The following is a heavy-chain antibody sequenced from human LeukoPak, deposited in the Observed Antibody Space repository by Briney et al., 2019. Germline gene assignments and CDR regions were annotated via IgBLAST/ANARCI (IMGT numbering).Heavy chain of an antibody. CDR1: GGSISSSSYY. CDR3: ARPGEWDHKGWGAFDI. J-gene: IGHJ3*02. Sequence: SETLSLTCTVSGGSISSSSYYWGWIRQPPGKGLEWIGSIYYSGSTYYNPSLKSRVTISVDTSKNQFSLKLSFVTAADTAVYYCARPGEWDHKGWGAFDIWGQGTMVTVSS. V-gene: IGHV4-39*01. D-gene: IGHD3-10*01. CDR2: IYYSGST.